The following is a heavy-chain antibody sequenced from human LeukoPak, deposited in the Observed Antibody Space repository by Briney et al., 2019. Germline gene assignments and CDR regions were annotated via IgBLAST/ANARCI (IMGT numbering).Heavy chain of an antibody. V-gene: IGHV3-33*01. CDR3: ARELSSGRYNYFDY. CDR2: IWYDGSNK. D-gene: IGHD1-26*01. Sequence: PGGSLRLSCAASGFTFSSYGMHWVRQAPGKGLEWVAVIWYDGSNKYYADSVKGRFTISRDNSKNTLYLQMNSLRAEDTAVYYCARELSSGRYNYFDYWGQGTLVTVSS. J-gene: IGHJ4*02. CDR1: GFTFSSYG.